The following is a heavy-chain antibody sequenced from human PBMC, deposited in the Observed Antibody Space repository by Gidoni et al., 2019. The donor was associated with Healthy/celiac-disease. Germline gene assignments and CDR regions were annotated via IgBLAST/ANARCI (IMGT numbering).Heavy chain of an antibody. CDR3: AAFLGRVPAKPYFDY. Sequence: QVQLVQSGAEVKQPGASVKVSCKVSGYTLTELPMHWVRQAPGKGLEWRGGVDPEDGETIYAQKFQGRVTMTEDTSTDTAYMELSSLRSEDKAVYYCAAFLGRVPAKPYFDYWGQGTLVTVSS. CDR1: GYTLTELP. J-gene: IGHJ4*02. CDR2: VDPEDGET. D-gene: IGHD2-2*01. V-gene: IGHV1-24*01.